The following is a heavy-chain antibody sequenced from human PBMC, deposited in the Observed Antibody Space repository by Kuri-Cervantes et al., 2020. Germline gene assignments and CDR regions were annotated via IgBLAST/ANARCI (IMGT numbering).Heavy chain of an antibody. CDR2: ISYTDSA. CDR3: ASDAVGTRAPRFDY. CDR1: GFTFSDYY. V-gene: IGHV4-59*01. J-gene: IGHJ4*02. Sequence: ESLKISCAASGFTFSDYYMSWLRQPPGKGLEWIGYISYTDSANYNPSLKSRVTITVDTSKNQFSLKLNSVTAADTAVYYCASDAVGTRAPRFDYWGQGTLVTVSS. D-gene: IGHD1-26*01.